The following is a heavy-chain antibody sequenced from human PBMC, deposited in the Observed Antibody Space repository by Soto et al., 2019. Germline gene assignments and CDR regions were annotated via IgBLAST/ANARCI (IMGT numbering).Heavy chain of an antibody. CDR1: GGSISSSSYY. J-gene: IGHJ5*02. CDR3: ARHSSGDPCWFDP. Sequence: QLQLQESGPGLVKPSETLSLTCTVSGGSISSSSYYWGWIRQPPGKGLEWIGSIYYSGSTYYNPSLKSRVTISVDTSKNQFSLKLSSVTAADTAVYYCARHSSGDPCWFDPWGQGTLVTVSS. V-gene: IGHV4-39*01. CDR2: IYYSGST. D-gene: IGHD7-27*01.